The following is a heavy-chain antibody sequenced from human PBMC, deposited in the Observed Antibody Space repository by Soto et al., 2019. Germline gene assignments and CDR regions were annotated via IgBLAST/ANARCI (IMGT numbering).Heavy chain of an antibody. CDR3: AKARDIVIMVYESYFDL. Sequence: GGSLSVCSAAAGGTFDDFTRRWVRPAPGKGLEWVSLISWDGGSTYYADSVKGRFTISRDNSKNSLYLQMNSLRTEDTALYYCAKARDIVIMVYESYFDLCGRGTLVTVSS. J-gene: IGHJ2*01. CDR1: GGTFDDFT. V-gene: IGHV3-43*01. CDR2: ISWDGGST. D-gene: IGHD2-8*01.